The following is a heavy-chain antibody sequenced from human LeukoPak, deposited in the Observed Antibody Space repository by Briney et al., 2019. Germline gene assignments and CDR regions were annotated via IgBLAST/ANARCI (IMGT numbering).Heavy chain of an antibody. J-gene: IGHJ6*03. Sequence: ASVKVSCTASGYTFTGYYMHWVRQAPGQGLEWMGWINPNSGGTNYAQKFQGRVTMTRDTSISTAYMELSRLRSDDTAVYYCARVGPKGTMVRGVIRYMDVWGKGTTVTVSS. CDR2: INPNSGGT. V-gene: IGHV1-2*02. CDR3: ARVGPKGTMVRGVIRYMDV. CDR1: GYTFTGYY. D-gene: IGHD3-10*01.